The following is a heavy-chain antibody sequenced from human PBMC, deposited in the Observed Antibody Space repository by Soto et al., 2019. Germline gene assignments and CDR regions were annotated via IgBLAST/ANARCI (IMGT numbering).Heavy chain of an antibody. D-gene: IGHD2-2*03. CDR2: ISSSSSTI. CDR3: ARDGYCVSTTCYFLPDV. V-gene: IGHV3-48*02. CDR1: GFTSSRYG. J-gene: IGHJ6*02. Sequence: GGSLRLSCAASGFTSSRYGMTWVRQAPGKVLEWVAYISSSSSTIYYADSVKGRFTISRDNAKNSLYLQMNSLRDEDTAVYYCARDGYCVSTTCYFLPDVWGPGT.